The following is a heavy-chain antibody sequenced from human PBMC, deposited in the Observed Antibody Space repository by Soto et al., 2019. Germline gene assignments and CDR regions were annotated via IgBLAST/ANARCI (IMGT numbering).Heavy chain of an antibody. CDR2: IYWDDDK. CDR3: AHANWAPGCFHP. V-gene: IGHV2-5*02. D-gene: IGHD7-27*01. J-gene: IGHJ5*02. Sequence: QITLKESGPTLVKPTQTLTLTCTFSGFSLSTSGVGVGWIRQPPGKALEWLALIYWDDDKRYSPPLKSRLTIPNHTSKHQVLLTLTNMDPVDTATYYCAHANWAPGCFHPWAQGTLVTVSS. CDR1: GFSLSTSGVG.